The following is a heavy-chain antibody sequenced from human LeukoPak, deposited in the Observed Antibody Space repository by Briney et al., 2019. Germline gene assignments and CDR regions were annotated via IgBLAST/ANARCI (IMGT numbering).Heavy chain of an antibody. D-gene: IGHD3-10*01. CDR2: ISGSSSYI. Sequence: KAGGSLRLSCAASGFTFSSYSMNWVRQAPGKGLEWVSSISGSSSYIYYADSVKGRFTISRDNAKNSLYLQMNSLRAEDTAVYYCARQHSILLWFGEGLYYYYMDVWGKGTTVTISS. CDR1: GFTFSSYS. CDR3: ARQHSILLWFGEGLYYYYMDV. V-gene: IGHV3-21*01. J-gene: IGHJ6*03.